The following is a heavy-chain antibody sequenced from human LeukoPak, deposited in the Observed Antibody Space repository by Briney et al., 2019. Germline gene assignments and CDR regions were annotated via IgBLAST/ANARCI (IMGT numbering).Heavy chain of an antibody. J-gene: IGHJ4*02. D-gene: IGHD3-22*01. Sequence: QPGGSLRLSCAASGFTFSSYAMSWVRQAPGKGLEWVSAISGSGGSTYYADSVKGRFTISRDNSKNTLYLQMNSLRAEDTAVYYCARITMIVVVIHGDFDYWGQGTLVTVSS. CDR1: GFTFSSYA. CDR3: ARITMIVVVIHGDFDY. V-gene: IGHV3-23*01. CDR2: ISGSGGST.